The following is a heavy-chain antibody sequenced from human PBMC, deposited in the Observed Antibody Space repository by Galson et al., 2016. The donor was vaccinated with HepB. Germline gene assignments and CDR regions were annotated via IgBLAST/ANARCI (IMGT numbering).Heavy chain of an antibody. CDR1: GFTFSTYS. V-gene: IGHV3-48*02. J-gene: IGHJ4*02. CDR3: VRVQGRTFDY. CDR2: ISSSRNTM. Sequence: SLRLSCAASGFTFSTYSMNWVRQAPGKGLEWISYISSSRNTMYYADSVEGRFTISRDNARNSLYLQMNSLRHEDTAVFYCVRVQGRTFDYWGQGTLVIVSS.